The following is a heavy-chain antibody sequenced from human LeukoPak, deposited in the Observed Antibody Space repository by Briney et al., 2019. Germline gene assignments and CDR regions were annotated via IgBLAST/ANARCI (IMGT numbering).Heavy chain of an antibody. V-gene: IGHV3-48*02. CDR3: ARGGSGYGDYYYFYGLDV. Sequence: GGSLRLSCAASGFSLSSYGMNWVRQAPGKGLEWVSYVSGSRSTTYYADSVKGRFTISRDKAKNSLYLQMNSLRDEDTAVYYCARGGSGYGDYYYFYGLDVWGQGTTVTVSS. CDR2: VSGSRSTT. J-gene: IGHJ6*02. D-gene: IGHD3-22*01. CDR1: GFSLSSYG.